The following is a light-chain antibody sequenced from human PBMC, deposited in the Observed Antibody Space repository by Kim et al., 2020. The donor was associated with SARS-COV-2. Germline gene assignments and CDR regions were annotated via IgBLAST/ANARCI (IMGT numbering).Light chain of an antibody. CDR1: SFRSYH. V-gene: IGLV3-19*01. CDR2: GKN. Sequence: SSELTQDPAVYRALGQTVRITCQGVSFRSYHASWYQQKPGQAPVLVIYGKNNRPSGIPDRFSGSSSGNTASLTITGAQAEDEADYDCHSRDSSGNNRGEVFGTGTKLTVL. CDR3: HSRDSSGNNRGEV. J-gene: IGLJ1*01.